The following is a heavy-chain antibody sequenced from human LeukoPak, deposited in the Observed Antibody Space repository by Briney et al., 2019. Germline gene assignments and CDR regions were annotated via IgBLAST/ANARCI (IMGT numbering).Heavy chain of an antibody. D-gene: IGHD2-15*01. Sequence: PGGSLRLSCAASGFTSSTNWMHWVRQAPGKGLVWVSRINSDGSSTSYADSVKGRFTISRDNAKNTLYLQMNSLRAEDTAVYYCARDRGYCSGGSCYNYYGMDVWGQGTTVTVSS. CDR2: INSDGSST. CDR3: ARDRGYCSGGSCYNYYGMDV. J-gene: IGHJ6*02. V-gene: IGHV3-74*01. CDR1: GFTSSTNW.